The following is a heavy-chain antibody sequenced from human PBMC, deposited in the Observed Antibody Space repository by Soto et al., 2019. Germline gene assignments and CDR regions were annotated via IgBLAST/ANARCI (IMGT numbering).Heavy chain of an antibody. Sequence: GESLKISCKGSGYSVTSYWISWVRQMPGKGLEWMGRIDPSDSYTNYSPSFQGHVTISADKSISTAYLQWSSLKASDTAMYYCARHGIVVVPAAHYYGMDVWGQGTTVTVSS. V-gene: IGHV5-10-1*01. J-gene: IGHJ6*02. CDR2: IDPSDSYT. CDR1: GYSVTSYW. D-gene: IGHD2-2*01. CDR3: ARHGIVVVPAAHYYGMDV.